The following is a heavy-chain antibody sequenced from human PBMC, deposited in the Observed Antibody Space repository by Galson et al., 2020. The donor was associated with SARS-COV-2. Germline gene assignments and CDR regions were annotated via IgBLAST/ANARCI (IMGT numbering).Heavy chain of an antibody. D-gene: IGHD4-17*01. V-gene: IGHV3-23*01. CDR3: AKDSGDYGGALDV. CDR1: GFNFDFYD. J-gene: IGHJ3*01. Sequence: GGSLRLSCAASGFNFDFYDMSWVRQAPGQGLEWVSAITGSGSSTYYADSVRGRFTISRGNSQNTLDLQMNSLRAEDTAIYYCAKDSGDYGGALDVWGQGTMVTVSS. CDR2: ITGSGSST.